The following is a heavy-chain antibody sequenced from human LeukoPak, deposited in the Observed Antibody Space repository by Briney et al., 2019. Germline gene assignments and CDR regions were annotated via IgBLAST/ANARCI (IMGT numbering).Heavy chain of an antibody. CDR1: GFTFCGDW. J-gene: IGHJ4*02. D-gene: IGHD3-10*01. V-gene: IGHV3-7*02. CDR3: ARAINRPLLWFGGFDY. Sequence: GGSLRLSSAASGFTFCGDWMSWVPQAPGKGRGWGANIKQDGSEKYYVDSVKGRFTISRDNAKNSLYLQMNSLRAEDTAVYYCARAINRPLLWFGGFDYWGQGTLVTVSS. CDR2: IKQDGSEK.